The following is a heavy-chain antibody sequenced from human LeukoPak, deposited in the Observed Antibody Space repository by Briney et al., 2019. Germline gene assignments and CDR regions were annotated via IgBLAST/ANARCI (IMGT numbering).Heavy chain of an antibody. CDR1: GFTFSSYA. V-gene: IGHV3-30-3*01. Sequence: GRSLRLSCAASGFTFSSYAMHWVRQAPGKGLEWVAVISYDGSNKYYADSVKGRFTISRDNSKNTLYLQMNSLRAEDTAVYYCANLPVTTGYWGQGTLVTVSS. CDR3: ANLPVTTGY. CDR2: ISYDGSNK. D-gene: IGHD4-11*01. J-gene: IGHJ4*02.